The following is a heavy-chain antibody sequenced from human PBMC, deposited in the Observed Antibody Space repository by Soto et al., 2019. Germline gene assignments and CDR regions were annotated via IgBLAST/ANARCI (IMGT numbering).Heavy chain of an antibody. D-gene: IGHD2-15*01. CDR2: INWNGGST. Sequence: GGSLRLSCAASGFTFDDYGMSWVRQAPGKGLEWVSGINWNGGSTGYADSVKGRFTISRDNAKNSLYLQMNSLRAEDTALYHCARSFRAYCSGGSCYPIDYWGQGTLVTVSS. V-gene: IGHV3-20*01. CDR3: ARSFRAYCSGGSCYPIDY. CDR1: GFTFDDYG. J-gene: IGHJ4*02.